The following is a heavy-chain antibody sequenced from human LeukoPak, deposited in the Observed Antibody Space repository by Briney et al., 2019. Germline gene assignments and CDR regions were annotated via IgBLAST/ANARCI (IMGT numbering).Heavy chain of an antibody. CDR1: GFTFNSYG. Sequence: GRSLRLSCAASGFTFNSYGMHWVRLAPGKGLEWVSAISGSGGSTYYADSVKGRFTISRDNSKNTLYLQMNSLRAEDTAVYYCAKDWTGDDYWGQGTLVTVSS. V-gene: IGHV3-23*01. CDR3: AKDWTGDDY. D-gene: IGHD3/OR15-3a*01. CDR2: ISGSGGST. J-gene: IGHJ4*02.